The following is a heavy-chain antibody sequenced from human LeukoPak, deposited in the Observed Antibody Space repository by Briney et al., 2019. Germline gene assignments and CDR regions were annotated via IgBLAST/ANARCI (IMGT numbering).Heavy chain of an antibody. V-gene: IGHV3-21*01. CDR2: ISTSSVYI. Sequence: GGSLRLSCAASGFTLSTYTMNWVRQAPGKGLEWVSSISTSSVYIYYADSVKGRFTISRDNARNSLCLQMNSLRAEDTAVYYCARVAPDYYDPGDYWGQGTLVTVSS. J-gene: IGHJ4*02. CDR3: ARVAPDYYDPGDY. D-gene: IGHD3-22*01. CDR1: GFTLSTYT.